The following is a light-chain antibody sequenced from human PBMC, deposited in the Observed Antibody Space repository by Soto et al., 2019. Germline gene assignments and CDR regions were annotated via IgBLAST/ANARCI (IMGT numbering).Light chain of an antibody. Sequence: EIVMTQSPGTLSLSPGERATISCRASQVIGSRYLAWYHQKSGQAPRLLIYGASSRATGIPDRFSGSGYGTDFTLNISRLEHEDFGVYYCQQFGSSIPHTFGQGPKLEIK. V-gene: IGKV3-20*01. CDR1: QVIGSRY. J-gene: IGKJ2*01. CDR3: QQFGSSIPHT. CDR2: GAS.